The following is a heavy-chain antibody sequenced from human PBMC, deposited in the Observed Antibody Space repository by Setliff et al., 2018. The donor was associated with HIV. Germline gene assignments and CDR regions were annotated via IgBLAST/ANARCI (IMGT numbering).Heavy chain of an antibody. CDR2: MNPNTGNT. CDR1: GYTFTNYD. Sequence: ASVKVSCKASGYTFTNYDINWVRQAAGQGLEWMAWMNPNTGNTGYARKFRGRVTLTRNTSISTAYLELSSLRSEDTAMYYCARYEGVMTYAAYPLGHWGQGTLVTVSS. J-gene: IGHJ4*02. V-gene: IGHV1-8*02. D-gene: IGHD3-16*01. CDR3: ARYEGVMTYAAYPLGH.